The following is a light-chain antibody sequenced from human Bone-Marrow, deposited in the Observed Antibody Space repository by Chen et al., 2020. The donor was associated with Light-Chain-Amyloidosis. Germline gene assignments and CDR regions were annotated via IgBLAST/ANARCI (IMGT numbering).Light chain of an antibody. CDR3: QSYDTRLRGSV. CDR1: RSNIGAPYD. J-gene: IGLJ2*01. CDR2: GNN. Sequence: QSVLPQPPSVSGAPGQRVTISCTGSRSNIGAPYDVHWYQQLPGTAPKLLLYGNNNRPSGVPDRFSGSKSGSSASLAITGLRADDEADYYCQSYDTRLRGSVFGGGTRLTVL. V-gene: IGLV1-40*01.